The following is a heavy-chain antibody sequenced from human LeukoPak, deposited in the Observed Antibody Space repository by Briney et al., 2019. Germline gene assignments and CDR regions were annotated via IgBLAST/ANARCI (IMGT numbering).Heavy chain of an antibody. CDR2: IYYSGST. Sequence: SETLSLTCTVSGGSISSSSYYWGWIRQPPGKGLGWIGSIYYSGSTYYNPSLKSRVTISVDTSKNQFSLKLSSVTAADTAVYYCASSSGWYGYWGQGTLVTVSS. V-gene: IGHV4-39*01. CDR1: GGSISSSSYY. J-gene: IGHJ4*02. CDR3: ASSSGWYGY. D-gene: IGHD6-19*01.